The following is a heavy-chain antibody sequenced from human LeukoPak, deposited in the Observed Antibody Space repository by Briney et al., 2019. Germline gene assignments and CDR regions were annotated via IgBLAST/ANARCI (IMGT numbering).Heavy chain of an antibody. J-gene: IGHJ6*02. Sequence: PSETPSLTCTVSGGSISSYYWSWIRQPPGKGLEWIGYIYYSGSTNYNPSLKSRVTISVDTSKNQFSLKLSSVTAADTAVYYCARAYYYHGMDVWGQGTTVTVSS. CDR2: IYYSGST. CDR1: GGSISSYY. CDR3: ARAYYYHGMDV. V-gene: IGHV4-59*12.